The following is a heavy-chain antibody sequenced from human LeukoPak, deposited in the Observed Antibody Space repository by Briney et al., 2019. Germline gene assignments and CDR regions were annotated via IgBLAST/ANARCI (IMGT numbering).Heavy chain of an antibody. J-gene: IGHJ4*02. Sequence: SETLSLTCTVSGGSISSGDYYWSWIRQPPGKGLEWIGYIYYSGGTYYNPSLKSRVTISVDTSKNQFSLELSSVTAADTAVYYCARVSDYLFDYWGQGTLVTVSS. CDR3: ARVSDYLFDY. CDR1: GGSISSGDYY. CDR2: IYYSGGT. D-gene: IGHD2/OR15-2a*01. V-gene: IGHV4-30-4*01.